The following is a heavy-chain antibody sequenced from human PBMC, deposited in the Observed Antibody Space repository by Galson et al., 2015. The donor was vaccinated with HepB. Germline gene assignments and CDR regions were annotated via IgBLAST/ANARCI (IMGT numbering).Heavy chain of an antibody. V-gene: IGHV1-2*02. Sequence: SVKVSCKASGYTFTGYYMHWVRQAPGQGLEWMGGINPNSGGTNYAQKFQGRVTMTRDTSISTAYMELSRLRSDDTAVYYCARFRKLVIIGGMDVWGQGTTVTVSS. J-gene: IGHJ6*02. D-gene: IGHD3-3*01. CDR3: ARFRKLVIIGGMDV. CDR1: GYTFTGYY. CDR2: INPNSGGT.